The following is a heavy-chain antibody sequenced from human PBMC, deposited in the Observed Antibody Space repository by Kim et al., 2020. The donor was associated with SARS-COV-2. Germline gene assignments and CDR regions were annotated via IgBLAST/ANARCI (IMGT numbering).Heavy chain of an antibody. D-gene: IGHD4-17*01. CDR1: GGSIASSSYY. J-gene: IGHJ4*02. CDR2: IFYSGNT. Sequence: SETLSLTCTVSGGSIASSSYYWGWIRPPPGKGQEWIGSIFYSGNTYYNPSLKRRLTISVDTSKNQFSLKRRSVTAADTAVYYCAIHTDGYWGQGTLVTVPS. CDR3: AIHTDGY. V-gene: IGHV4-39*01.